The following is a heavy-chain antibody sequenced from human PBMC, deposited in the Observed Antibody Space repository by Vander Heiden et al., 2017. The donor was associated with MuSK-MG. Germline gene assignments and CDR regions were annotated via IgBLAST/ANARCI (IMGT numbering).Heavy chain of an antibody. V-gene: IGHV3-23*01. J-gene: IGHJ4*02. CDR1: GFTFNSYA. CDR2: LSGSGHNT. CDR3: ARDIWEYSNFFDS. D-gene: IGHD2-15*01. Sequence: EVQLLESGGGLVQPGGSLRLSCTASGFTFNSYAMSWVRRAPEKGLEWVSTLSGSGHNTYYADSVKGRFTISRDNSKNTLHLDMHSLRAEDTAVYYCARDIWEYSNFFDSWGQGALVTVS.